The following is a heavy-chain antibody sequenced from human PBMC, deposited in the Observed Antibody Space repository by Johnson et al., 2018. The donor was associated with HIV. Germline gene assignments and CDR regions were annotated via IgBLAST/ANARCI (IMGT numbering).Heavy chain of an antibody. Sequence: VQLVESGGGLVQPGGSLRLSCAASGFTFSSYAMSWVRQAPGKGLEWVSGISGSGGSPYYADSVQGRITISRDNYKNTLYLQMNSRRAEDTAVYYWAKGFRGLGVPDAFDIWGQGTMVTVSS. CDR3: AKGFRGLGVPDAFDI. V-gene: IGHV3-23*04. CDR1: GFTFSSYA. J-gene: IGHJ3*02. CDR2: ISGSGGSP. D-gene: IGHD3-16*01.